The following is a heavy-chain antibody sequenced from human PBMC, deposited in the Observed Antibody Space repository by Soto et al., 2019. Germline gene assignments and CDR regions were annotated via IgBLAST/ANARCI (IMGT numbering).Heavy chain of an antibody. D-gene: IGHD5-18*01. Sequence: EVQLVESGGGLVKPGGSLRLSCAASGFTFSSYSMNWVRQAPGKGLEWVSSISSSSSYIYYADSVKGRFTISRDNAKNSLYLQMNSLRAEDTAVYYCARDGGYSYGQSNFDYWGQRTLVTVSS. V-gene: IGHV3-21*01. J-gene: IGHJ4*02. CDR1: GFTFSSYS. CDR2: ISSSSSYI. CDR3: ARDGGYSYGQSNFDY.